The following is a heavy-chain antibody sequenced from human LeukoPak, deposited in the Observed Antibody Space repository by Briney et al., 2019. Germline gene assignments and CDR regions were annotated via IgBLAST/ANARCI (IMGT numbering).Heavy chain of an antibody. D-gene: IGHD1-26*01. CDR1: GGSISSHY. J-gene: IGHJ4*02. CDR3: ARGGWELPNIDY. CDR2: IYHSGST. Sequence: SETLSLTCTVSGGSISSHYWSWIRQPPGKGLEWIGSIYHSGSTYYNPSLKSRVTISVDTSKNQFSLKLSSVTAADTAVYYCARGGWELPNIDYWGQGTLDTVSS. V-gene: IGHV4-38-2*02.